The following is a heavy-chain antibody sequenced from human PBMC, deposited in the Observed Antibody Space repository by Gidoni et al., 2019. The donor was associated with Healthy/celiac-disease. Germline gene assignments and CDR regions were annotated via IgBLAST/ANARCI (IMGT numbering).Heavy chain of an antibody. Sequence: QVQLVESGGGVVQPGRSLRLSCAASGFTFSSYAMHCVRQAPGKGLEWVAVISYDGSNKYYADSVKGRFTISRDNSKNTLYLQMNSLRAEDTAVYYCAREEYSYGFDYWGQGTLVTVSS. V-gene: IGHV3-30-3*01. CDR2: ISYDGSNK. CDR3: AREEYSYGFDY. D-gene: IGHD5-18*01. J-gene: IGHJ4*02. CDR1: GFTFSSYA.